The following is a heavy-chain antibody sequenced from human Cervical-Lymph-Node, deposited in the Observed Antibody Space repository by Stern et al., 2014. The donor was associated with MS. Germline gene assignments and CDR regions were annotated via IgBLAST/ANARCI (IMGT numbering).Heavy chain of an antibody. CDR3: ARGYTTSSGRPDY. CDR2: ISSRGGT. J-gene: IGHJ4*02. D-gene: IGHD6-6*01. Sequence: QLQLQESGPGLVKPSETLSLTCTVSGGSTSSYYWSWIRQPPGKGLEWIGYISSRGGTKYNPSLKGRSPISQTTPKNQFPLTLSSVTAADTAVYYCARGYTTSSGRPDYWGQGTLVTVSS. V-gene: IGHV4-59*08. CDR1: GGSTSSYY.